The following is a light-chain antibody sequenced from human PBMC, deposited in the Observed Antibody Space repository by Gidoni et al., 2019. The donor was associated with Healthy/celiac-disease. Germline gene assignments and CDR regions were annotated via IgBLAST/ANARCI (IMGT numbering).Light chain of an antibody. CDR2: DAS. Sequence: EIVLTQSPVTLSLSPGDRATLSCRASQNIYNYLAWYQQKPGQTPRLLIYDASNRATGIPARFSGSGSGTDFTLTISSLEPEDFAVYYCQQRSNWPPLTFXGXTKVEIK. V-gene: IGKV3-11*01. CDR1: QNIYNY. J-gene: IGKJ4*01. CDR3: QQRSNWPPLT.